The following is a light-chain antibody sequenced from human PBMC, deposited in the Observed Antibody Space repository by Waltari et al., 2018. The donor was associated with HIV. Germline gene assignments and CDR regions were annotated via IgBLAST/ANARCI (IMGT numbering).Light chain of an antibody. CDR1: SSDVGGYNY. V-gene: IGLV2-14*01. Sequence: QSALTQPASVSGSPGQSITVSCPGTSSDVGGYNYVSWYQQHPGKAPKLMIYEINNRPSGVSYRFSGSKSGNTASLTISGLQAEDEADYYCSSYTTSSTLVFGTGTKVTVL. CDR3: SSYTTSSTLV. CDR2: EIN. J-gene: IGLJ1*01.